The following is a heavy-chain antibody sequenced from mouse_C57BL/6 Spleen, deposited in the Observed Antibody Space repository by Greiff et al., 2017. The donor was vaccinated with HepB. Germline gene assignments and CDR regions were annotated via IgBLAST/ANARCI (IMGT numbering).Heavy chain of an antibody. CDR2: ISSGSSTI. V-gene: IGHV5-17*01. CDR3: AVYYYGTFDY. Sequence: EVKLVESGGGLVKPGGSLKLSCAASGFTFSDYGMHWVRQAPEKGLEWVAYISSGSSTIYYADTVKGRFTISRDNAKNTLFLQMTSLRAEDTAMYYCAVYYYGTFDYWGQGTTLTVSS. D-gene: IGHD1-1*01. J-gene: IGHJ2*01. CDR1: GFTFSDYG.